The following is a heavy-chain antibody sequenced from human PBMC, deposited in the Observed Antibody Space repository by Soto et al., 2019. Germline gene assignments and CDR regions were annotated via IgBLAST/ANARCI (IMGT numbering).Heavy chain of an antibody. CDR2: TIPMFGTP. J-gene: IGHJ6*02. CDR3: ARTLRDRNSSSGMAG. D-gene: IGHD3-22*01. Sequence: QVQLVQSGAEMQQPGASVRVSCKASGGTFSKYAFSWVRQAPGQGLEWLGGTIPMFGTPNYALKSQGRVAISADESPATVYMELSRLRSEDTAVYFCARTLRDRNSSSGMAGWGQGTTATGSS. V-gene: IGHV1-69*01. CDR1: GGTFSKYA.